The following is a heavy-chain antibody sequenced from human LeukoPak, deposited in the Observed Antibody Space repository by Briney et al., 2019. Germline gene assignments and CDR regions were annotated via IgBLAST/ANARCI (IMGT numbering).Heavy chain of an antibody. V-gene: IGHV3-9*01. D-gene: IGHD2-2*02. CDR2: ISWNSGSV. CDR3: AKGYCSSTSCYTLDY. Sequence: GGSLRFSCAASGFTFDDYAMPWVRQAPGKGLEWVSGISWNSGSVGYADSVKGRFTISRDNAKNSLYLQMNSLRAEDTALYYCAKGYCSSTSCYTLDYWGQGTLVTVSS. CDR1: GFTFDDYA. J-gene: IGHJ4*02.